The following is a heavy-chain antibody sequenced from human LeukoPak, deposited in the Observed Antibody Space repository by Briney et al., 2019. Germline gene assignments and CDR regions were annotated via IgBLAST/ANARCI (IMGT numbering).Heavy chain of an antibody. CDR1: GFTVSSDY. D-gene: IGHD5-24*01. J-gene: IGHJ4*02. CDR2: VYSGGST. V-gene: IGHV3-53*05. Sequence: GGPLRLSCAASGFTVSSDYMTWVRQAPGKGLEWVSFVYSGGSTYYEDSVKGRFTISRDSSKNTLYPQMNSLRAEDAAVYYCARGKINWGQGTLVTVSS. CDR3: ARGKIN.